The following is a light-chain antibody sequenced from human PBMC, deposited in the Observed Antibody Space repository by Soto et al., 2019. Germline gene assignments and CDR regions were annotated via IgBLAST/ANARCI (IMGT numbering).Light chain of an antibody. V-gene: IGKV3-15*01. J-gene: IGKJ1*01. Sequence: EKVMTQSPATLSVSPGERATLSCRASQSVSSNLAWYQQKPGQAPRLLIYGASTRATGIPARFSGSVSGTEFTLTISSLQSEDFAVYHCQQYNNWPRTFGQGTKVDIK. CDR2: GAS. CDR1: QSVSSN. CDR3: QQYNNWPRT.